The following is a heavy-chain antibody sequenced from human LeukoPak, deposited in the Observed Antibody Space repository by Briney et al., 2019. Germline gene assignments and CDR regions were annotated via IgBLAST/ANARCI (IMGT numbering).Heavy chain of an antibody. D-gene: IGHD6-13*01. CDR3: AGDAIAAAGFYYFDY. CDR2: ISSSSSYI. Sequence: GGSLRLSCAASGFIFSSYSMNWVRQAPGKGLEWVSSISSSSSYIYYADSVKGRFTISRDNAKNSLYLQMNSLRAEDTAVYNCAGDAIAAAGFYYFDYWGQGTLVTVSS. V-gene: IGHV3-21*01. CDR1: GFIFSSYS. J-gene: IGHJ4*02.